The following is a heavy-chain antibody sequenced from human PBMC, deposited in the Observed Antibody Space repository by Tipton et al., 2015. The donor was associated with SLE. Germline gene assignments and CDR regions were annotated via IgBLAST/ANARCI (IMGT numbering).Heavy chain of an antibody. CDR3: AVYSSNWPYFDY. CDR1: GGSISSTSFY. CDR2: VYYSGST. J-gene: IGHJ4*02. Sequence: TLSLTCTVSGGSISSTSFYCGWLRPPPGKGLEWIGCVYYSGSTSHNPSLKSRVTISLDTSKNPFSLKLSSVTAADTAVYYCAVYSSNWPYFDYWGQGTLVTVSS. D-gene: IGHD6-13*01. V-gene: IGHV4-39*07.